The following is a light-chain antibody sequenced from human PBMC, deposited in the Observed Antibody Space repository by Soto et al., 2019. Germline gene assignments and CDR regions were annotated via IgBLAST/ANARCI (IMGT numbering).Light chain of an antibody. Sequence: AIQLTQSPSSLSASVGDRVTITCRAIQGISSALAWYQQKAGKAPKLLIYAASSLESGVPSRFSGSASGTDVTLTISSLQPEDFATYYCQQFNSNPSTFGGGTKVEMK. CDR2: AAS. V-gene: IGKV1-13*02. CDR1: QGISSA. CDR3: QQFNSNPST. J-gene: IGKJ4*01.